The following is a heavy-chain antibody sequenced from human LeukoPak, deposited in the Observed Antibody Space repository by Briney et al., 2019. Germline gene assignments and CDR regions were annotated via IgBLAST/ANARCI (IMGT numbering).Heavy chain of an antibody. J-gene: IGHJ4*02. CDR2: IKQDGSEK. V-gene: IGHV3-7*01. Sequence: PGGSLRLSCAASGFTFSSYWMSWVRQAPGKGLEWVANIKQDGSEKYYVDSVKGRFTISRDNAKNSLYLQMNSLRAEDTAVYYCARGLSYDSSGLASNTGVPFDYWGQGTLVTVSS. D-gene: IGHD3-22*01. CDR3: ARGLSYDSSGLASNTGVPFDY. CDR1: GFTFSSYW.